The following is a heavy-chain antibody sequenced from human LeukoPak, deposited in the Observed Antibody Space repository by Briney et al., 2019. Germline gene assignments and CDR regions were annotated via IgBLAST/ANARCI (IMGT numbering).Heavy chain of an antibody. CDR3: AKDQAAAGTIDDAFDI. V-gene: IGHV3-30*18. D-gene: IGHD6-13*01. J-gene: IGHJ3*02. CDR2: ISYDGSNK. Sequence: PGGSLRLSCAASGFTFSSYGMHWVRQAPGKGLEWVAVISYDGSNKYYADSVKGRFTISRDNSKNTLYLQMNSLRAEDTAVYYCAKDQAAAGTIDDAFDIWGQGTMVTVSS. CDR1: GFTFSSYG.